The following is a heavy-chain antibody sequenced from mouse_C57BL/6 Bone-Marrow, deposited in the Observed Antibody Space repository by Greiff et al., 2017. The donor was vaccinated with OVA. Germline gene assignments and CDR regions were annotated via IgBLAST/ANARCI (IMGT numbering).Heavy chain of an antibody. D-gene: IGHD1-1*01. J-gene: IGHJ2*01. CDR1: GYTFTSYW. Sequence: QVQLQQPGAELVKPGASVKLSCKASGYTFTSYWMHWVKQRPGPGLEWIGMIHPNSGSTNYNEKFKSKATLTVDKSSSTAYMQLSSLTSEDSAVYYCASPTVVARGYFDYWGQGTTLTVAS. V-gene: IGHV1-64*01. CDR2: IHPNSGST. CDR3: ASPTVVARGYFDY.